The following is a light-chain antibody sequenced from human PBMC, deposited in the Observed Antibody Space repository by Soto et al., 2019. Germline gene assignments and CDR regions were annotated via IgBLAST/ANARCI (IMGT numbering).Light chain of an antibody. CDR2: GAS. CDR1: QSISSNF. CDR3: QQSYSLPRT. V-gene: IGKV3-20*01. J-gene: IGKJ1*01. Sequence: EILLTQYPGTLSLSPGEGATLSFRASQSISSNFLAWYQQKRGQAPRLLIHGASNRATGIPDRFSGSGSGTDFTLTITRLEPEDFATYYCQQSYSLPRTFGQGTKVDIK.